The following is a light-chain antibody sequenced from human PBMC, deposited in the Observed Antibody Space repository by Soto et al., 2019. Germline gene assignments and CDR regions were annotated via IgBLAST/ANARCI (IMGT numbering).Light chain of an antibody. CDR2: GVS. V-gene: IGKV3-15*01. Sequence: EIVLTQSPGTLSLSPGERATLSCRASQSVSSSYLAWYQQKPGQAPRLLIYGVSARAPGVPARFSGAGSGTEFTLTIRSLQSADFAVYYCQQYETWPRTFGQGTK. CDR1: QSVSSSY. CDR3: QQYETWPRT. J-gene: IGKJ2*01.